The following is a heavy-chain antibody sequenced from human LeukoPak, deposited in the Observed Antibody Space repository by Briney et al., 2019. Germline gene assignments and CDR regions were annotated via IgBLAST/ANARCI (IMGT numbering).Heavy chain of an antibody. D-gene: IGHD4-23*01. Sequence: PGGSLRLSCAASGFIFSSYWMAWIRQAPGKGLEWVANIKQDGNQYNYMDTVKGRFTISRDNARKSLYLHMDSLRAEDTAIYFCARNLNYPHGGSTFDCDYWGQGTLVTVSS. CDR2: IKQDGNQY. J-gene: IGHJ4*02. CDR3: ARNLNYPHGGSTFDCDY. CDR1: GFIFSSYW. V-gene: IGHV3-7*01.